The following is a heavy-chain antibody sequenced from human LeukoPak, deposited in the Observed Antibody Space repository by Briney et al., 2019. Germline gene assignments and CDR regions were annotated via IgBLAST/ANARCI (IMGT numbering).Heavy chain of an antibody. V-gene: IGHV4-59*01. J-gene: IGHJ5*02. D-gene: IGHD3-22*01. CDR1: GGSISSYY. CDR3: ARVLKASGYYDSSGYYPIWFDP. Sequence: PSETLSLTCTVSGGSISSYYWSWIRQPPGKGLEWIGYIYYSGSANYNPSLKSRVTISVDTSKNQFSLKLSSVTAADTAVYYCARVLKASGYYDSSGYYPIWFDPWGQGTLVTVSS. CDR2: IYYSGSA.